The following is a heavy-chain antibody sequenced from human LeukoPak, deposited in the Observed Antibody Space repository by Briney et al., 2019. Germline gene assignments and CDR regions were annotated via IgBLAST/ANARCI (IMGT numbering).Heavy chain of an antibody. CDR2: IYSSGST. J-gene: IGHJ4*02. Sequence: SETLSLTCTVSGGSISSSSYYWGWIRQPPGKGLEWIGSIYSSGSTNYNPSLKSRVTISVDRSKNQFSLNLSSVTAADTAVYYCAREYYGSSGYYNDYWGQGALVTVSS. V-gene: IGHV4-39*07. CDR1: GGSISSSSYY. D-gene: IGHD3-22*01. CDR3: AREYYGSSGYYNDY.